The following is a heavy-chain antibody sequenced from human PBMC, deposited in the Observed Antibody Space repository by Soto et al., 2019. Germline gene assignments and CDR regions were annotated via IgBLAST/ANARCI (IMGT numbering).Heavy chain of an antibody. Sequence: VQLVQSGAEVKEPGASVKVSCKASGYTFTSYGISWVRQAPGQGLEWMGWISAFKGNTNYAQKRQGRVTMNTDTSTRTAYMELRSLISDDTAVYYCARGGSSRYGVDSWGQGTLVTVSS. CDR2: ISAFKGNT. J-gene: IGHJ4*02. CDR1: GYTFTSYG. CDR3: ARGGSSRYGVDS. D-gene: IGHD6-13*01. V-gene: IGHV1-18*01.